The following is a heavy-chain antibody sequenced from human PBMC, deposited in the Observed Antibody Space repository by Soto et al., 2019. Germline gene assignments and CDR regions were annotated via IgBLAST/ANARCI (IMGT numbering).Heavy chain of an antibody. Sequence: PSETLSLTCAVYGGSFSCYYWSWIRQPPGKGLEWIGEINHSGSTNYNPSLKSRVTISVDTSKNQFSLKLSSVTPDDTAVYYCARLIGDSWLDSWGQGTLVTVSS. CDR3: ARLIGDSWLDS. V-gene: IGHV4-34*01. CDR1: GGSFSCYY. CDR2: INHSGST. D-gene: IGHD2-8*01. J-gene: IGHJ5*01.